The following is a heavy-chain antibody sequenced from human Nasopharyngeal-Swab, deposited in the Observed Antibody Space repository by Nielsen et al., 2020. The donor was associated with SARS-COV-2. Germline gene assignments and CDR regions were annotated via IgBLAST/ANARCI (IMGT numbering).Heavy chain of an antibody. V-gene: IGHV3-13*01. D-gene: IGHD2-15*01. CDR1: GFTFSSYD. CDR2: IGTAGDT. CDR3: ARERTDCSGGSCYSYGMDV. J-gene: IGHJ6*02. Sequence: GEPLKISCAASGFTFSSYDMHWVRQATGKGLEWVSAIGTAGDTYYPGCVKGRFTIPRENAKNSLYLQMNSLRAGDTAVYYCARERTDCSGGSCYSYGMDVWGQGTTVTVSS.